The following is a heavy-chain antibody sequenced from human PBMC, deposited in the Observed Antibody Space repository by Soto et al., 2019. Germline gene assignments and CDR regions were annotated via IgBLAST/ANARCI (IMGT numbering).Heavy chain of an antibody. CDR2: ISAYNGNT. CDR1: GYTFTSYG. J-gene: IGHJ5*02. V-gene: IGHV1-18*04. Sequence: QVQLVQSGAEVKKPGASVKVSCKASGYTFTSYGISWVRQAPGQGLEWMGWISAYNGNTNYAQKFQGWVTMTRDTSISTAYMELSRLRSDDTAVYYCARDARIAKGRITWFDPWGQGTLVTVSS. CDR3: ARDARIAKGRITWFDP. D-gene: IGHD3-16*01.